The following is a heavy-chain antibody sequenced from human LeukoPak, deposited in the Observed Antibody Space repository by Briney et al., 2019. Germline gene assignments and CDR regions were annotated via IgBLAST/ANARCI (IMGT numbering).Heavy chain of an antibody. CDR1: GFTLINSA. CDR3: AAESRLYCSGGVCYPDAFDI. D-gene: IGHD2-15*01. J-gene: IGHJ3*02. Sequence: SVKVSCKSSGFTLINSAVQWVRQARGQRLEWIGWIVIGSGDTNYAQKFLERVTISRDMSTSTAYMKVSSLRSNETAAYYCAAESRLYCSGGVCYPDAFDIWGQGTMVTVSS. CDR2: IVIGSGDT. V-gene: IGHV1-58*01.